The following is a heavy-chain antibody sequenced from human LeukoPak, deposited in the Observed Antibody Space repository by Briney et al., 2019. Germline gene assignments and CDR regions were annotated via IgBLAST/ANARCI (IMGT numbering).Heavy chain of an antibody. Sequence: GGSLRLSCAASGFTFSSYWMSWVRQAPGKGLEWVANIKQDGSEKYYVDSVKGRFTISRDNAKNSLYLQMNSLRAEDTAVYYCAREVVVAAQGYYYYYMDVWGKGTTVTVSS. D-gene: IGHD2-15*01. CDR3: AREVVVAAQGYYYYYMDV. CDR1: GFTFSSYW. CDR2: IKQDGSEK. V-gene: IGHV3-7*01. J-gene: IGHJ6*03.